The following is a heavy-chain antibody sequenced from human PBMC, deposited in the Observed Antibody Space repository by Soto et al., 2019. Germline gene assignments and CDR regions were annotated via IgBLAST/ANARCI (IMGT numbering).Heavy chain of an antibody. CDR2: INHRGST. Sequence: PSETLSLTCAVNGGSFSGYYWSCMRQPPGKGLEWIGEINHRGSTNYNPSLKSRVTISVDTSKNQFSLKLSSVTAADTAVYYCARGEVVVVPAATAEYYYYYYGMDVWGQGTTVTVS. V-gene: IGHV4-34*01. CDR3: ARGEVVVVPAATAEYYYYYYGMDV. CDR1: GGSFSGYY. J-gene: IGHJ6*02. D-gene: IGHD2-2*01.